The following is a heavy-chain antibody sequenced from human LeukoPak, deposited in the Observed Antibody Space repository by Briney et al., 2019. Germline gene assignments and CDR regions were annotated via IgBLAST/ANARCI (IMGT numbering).Heavy chain of an antibody. CDR2: IKQDGSEK. CDR3: ARDRPIVGATKGAAFDI. Sequence: GGSLRLSCAASGFTFSSYWMSWVRQAPGKGLEWVANIKQDGSEKYYVDSVKGRFTISRDNAKNSLYLQMNSVRAEDTAVYYCARDRPIVGATKGAAFDIWGQGTMVTVSS. D-gene: IGHD1-26*01. V-gene: IGHV3-7*01. J-gene: IGHJ3*02. CDR1: GFTFSSYW.